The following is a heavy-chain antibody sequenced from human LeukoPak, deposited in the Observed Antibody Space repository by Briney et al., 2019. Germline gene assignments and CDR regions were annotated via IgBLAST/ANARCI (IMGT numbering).Heavy chain of an antibody. Sequence: GGSLRLSCAASGFTFSRHNMNWVRQAPGKGLEWVSSISSSSSYIYYADPVKGRFTISRDNARNSLYLQMNSLRAEDTAVYYCAKDDDWGRYKHWGQGTLVTVSS. CDR2: ISSSSSYI. CDR1: GFTFSRHN. V-gene: IGHV3-21*04. D-gene: IGHD3-16*01. J-gene: IGHJ1*01. CDR3: AKDDDWGRYKH.